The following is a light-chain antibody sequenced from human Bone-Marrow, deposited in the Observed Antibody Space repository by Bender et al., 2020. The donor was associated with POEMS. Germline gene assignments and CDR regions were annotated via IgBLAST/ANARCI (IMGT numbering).Light chain of an antibody. Sequence: QSVLTQPPSASGTPGQRVTISCSGSSSNIGTNPVNWYQQLPGTAPKLLIFDNNERPSETPDRFSGSKSGTSATLAITGLQTGDEADYYCAAWEDSLNGWVFGGGTKLTVL. CDR1: SSNIGTNP. J-gene: IGLJ3*02. CDR3: AAWEDSLNGWV. CDR2: DNN. V-gene: IGLV1-44*01.